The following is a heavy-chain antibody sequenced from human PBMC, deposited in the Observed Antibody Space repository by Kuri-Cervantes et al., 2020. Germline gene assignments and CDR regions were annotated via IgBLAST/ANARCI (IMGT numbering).Heavy chain of an antibody. J-gene: IGHJ6*02. Sequence: GESLKISCAASGFTFDDYALHWVRQAPGEGLEWVSVISTSGGGTYCADSVKGRFTISRDNSKNMLYLQLNSLRAEDTAVYYCAKSRGLVRHGMDVWGQGTTVTVSS. D-gene: IGHD3/OR15-3a*01. V-gene: IGHV3-23*01. CDR3: AKSRGLVRHGMDV. CDR1: GFTFDDYA. CDR2: ISTSGGGT.